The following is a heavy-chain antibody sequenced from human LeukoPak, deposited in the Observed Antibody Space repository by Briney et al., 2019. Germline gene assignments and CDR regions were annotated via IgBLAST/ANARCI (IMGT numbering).Heavy chain of an antibody. Sequence: GGSLRLSCAASGFTFDDYAMYWVRQVPGKGLEWVSGISWNSGNIGYADSVKGRFTISRDNAKNSLYLQMNSLRTEDTALYYCAKDPEPYTFRAFDIWGQGTMVTVSS. V-gene: IGHV3-9*01. D-gene: IGHD1-14*01. CDR3: AKDPEPYTFRAFDI. CDR2: ISWNSGNI. J-gene: IGHJ3*02. CDR1: GFTFDDYA.